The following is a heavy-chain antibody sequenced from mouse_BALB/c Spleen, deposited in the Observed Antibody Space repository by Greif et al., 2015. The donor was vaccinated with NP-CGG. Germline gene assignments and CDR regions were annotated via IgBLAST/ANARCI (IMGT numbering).Heavy chain of an antibody. J-gene: IGHJ4*01. CDR3: ARYDGYYYYAMDY. CDR2: ISSGGGST. Sequence: EVQLVESGGGLVKPGGSLKLSCAASGFAFSSYDMSWVRQTPEKRLEWVAYISSGGGSTYYPDTVKGRFTISRDNAKNTLHLQMSSLKSEDTAMYYCARYDGYYYYAMDYWGQGTSVTVSS. V-gene: IGHV5-12-1*01. D-gene: IGHD2-3*01. CDR1: GFAFSSYD.